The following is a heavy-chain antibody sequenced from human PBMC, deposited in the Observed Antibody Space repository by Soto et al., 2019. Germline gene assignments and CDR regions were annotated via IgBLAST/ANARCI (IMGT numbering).Heavy chain of an antibody. CDR2: ISYDGSNK. D-gene: IGHD4-4*01. J-gene: IGHJ6*02. CDR1: GFTFSSYG. V-gene: IGHV3-30*18. Sequence: QVQLVESGGGVVQPGRSLRLSCAASGFTFSSYGMHWVRQAPGKGLDWGAVISYDGSNKYYADSVKGRFTISRDNSKNTLYLQMNSLRAEDTAVYYCAKQLPMTTGYYYYGMDVWGQGTTVTVSS. CDR3: AKQLPMTTGYYYYGMDV.